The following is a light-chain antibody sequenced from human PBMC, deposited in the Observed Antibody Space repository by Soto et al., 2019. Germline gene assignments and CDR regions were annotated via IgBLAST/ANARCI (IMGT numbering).Light chain of an antibody. CDR3: QQSDSSPST. V-gene: IGKV1-39*01. CDR2: AAS. CDR1: QSISNY. J-gene: IGKJ1*01. Sequence: DIQMTQSPSSLSASVGDRVTITCRASQSISNYLNWYQQKPGKAPNLLIYAASTLQSGVPSRFSGSGSGTDFTLTISSRQAEDLATYYCQQSDSSPSTFGQGTKVDIK.